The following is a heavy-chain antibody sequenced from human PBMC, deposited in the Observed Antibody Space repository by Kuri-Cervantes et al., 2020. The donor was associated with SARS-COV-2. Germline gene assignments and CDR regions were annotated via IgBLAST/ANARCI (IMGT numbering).Heavy chain of an antibody. J-gene: IGHJ6*03. D-gene: IGHD6-19*01. CDR3: ARLRRHNDGWFATGYYMDV. CDR1: GGSLSNFL. CDR2: INYSGTT. Sequence: SETLSLTCGVYGGSLSNFLWDWVRQPPGKGLEWIGEINYSGTTNYNPSLKSRVTISVDPSKNLFSLNLTSVTAADTAMYYCARLRRHNDGWFATGYYMDVWGKGTTVTVSS. V-gene: IGHV4-34*01.